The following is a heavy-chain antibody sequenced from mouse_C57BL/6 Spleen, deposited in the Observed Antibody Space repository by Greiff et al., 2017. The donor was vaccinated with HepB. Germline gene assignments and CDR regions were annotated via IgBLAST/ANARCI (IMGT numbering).Heavy chain of an antibody. V-gene: IGHV3-6*01. CDR1: GYSITSGYY. Sequence: LMESGPGLVKPSQSLSLTCSVTGYSITSGYYWNWIRQFPGNKLEWMGYISYDGSNNYNPSLKNRISITRDTSKNQFFLKLNSVTTEDTATYYCARGDGNYGWNYWGQGTSVTVSS. CDR2: ISYDGSN. D-gene: IGHD2-1*01. CDR3: ARGDGNYGWNY. J-gene: IGHJ4*01.